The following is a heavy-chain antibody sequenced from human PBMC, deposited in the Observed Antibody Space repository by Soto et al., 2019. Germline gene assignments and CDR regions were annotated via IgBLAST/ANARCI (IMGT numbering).Heavy chain of an antibody. D-gene: IGHD3-10*01. V-gene: IGHV1-69*13. CDR3: ARERLWFGELNYYYYGMDV. CDR1: GGTFSSYA. CDR2: IIPIFGTA. J-gene: IGHJ6*02. Sequence: SVKVSCKASGGTFSSYAISWVRQAPGQGLEWMGGIIPIFGTANYAQKFQGRVTITADESTSTTYMELSSLRSEDTAVYYCARERLWFGELNYYYYGMDVWGQGTTVTVSS.